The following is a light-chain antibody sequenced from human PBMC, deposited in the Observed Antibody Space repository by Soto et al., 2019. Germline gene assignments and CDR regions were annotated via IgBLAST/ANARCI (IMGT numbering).Light chain of an antibody. CDR1: QGISTY. CDR3: QQSYTTPLT. CDR2: AAS. Sequence: DIQMTQSPYSLSASVGDTVTITCRASQGISTYLNWYQQKPGKAPELLIYAASSLQSGVPLRFTGSGSGTDFTLTIISLQPEDFATYYCQQSYTTPLTFGGGTRWIS. V-gene: IGKV1-39*01. J-gene: IGKJ4*01.